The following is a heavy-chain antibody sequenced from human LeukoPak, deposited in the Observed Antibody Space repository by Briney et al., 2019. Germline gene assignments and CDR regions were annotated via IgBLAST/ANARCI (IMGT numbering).Heavy chain of an antibody. CDR2: ISGSGGNT. CDR1: GFTFSSYA. J-gene: IGHJ4*02. Sequence: GGSLRLSCAASGFTFSSYAMSWVRQSPGKGLEWVSAISGSGGNTYSADSVKGRCTISRDNAKNTLYLQMNSLRAEDTAVYHCVRVGGRSSIGGDCWGQGTLVTVSS. V-gene: IGHV3-23*01. CDR3: VRVGGRSSIGGDC. D-gene: IGHD3-10*01.